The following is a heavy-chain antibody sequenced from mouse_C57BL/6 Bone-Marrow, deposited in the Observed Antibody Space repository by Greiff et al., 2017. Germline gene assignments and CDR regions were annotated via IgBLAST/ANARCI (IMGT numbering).Heavy chain of an antibody. Sequence: EVKLVESGGDLVKPGGSLKLSCAASGFTFSSYGMSWVRQTPDKRLEWVATISSGGSYTYYPDSVKGRFTISRDNAKNTLYLQMSRLKSEDTAMYYCARRGVVATPYWYFDVWGTGTTVTVSS. CDR1: GFTFSSYG. CDR3: ARRGVVATPYWYFDV. D-gene: IGHD1-1*01. J-gene: IGHJ1*03. V-gene: IGHV5-6*02. CDR2: ISSGGSYT.